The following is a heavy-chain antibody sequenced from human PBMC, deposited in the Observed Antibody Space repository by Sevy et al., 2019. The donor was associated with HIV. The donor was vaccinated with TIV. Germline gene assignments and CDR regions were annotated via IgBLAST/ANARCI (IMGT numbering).Heavy chain of an antibody. V-gene: IGHV4-34*01. J-gene: IGHJ2*01. D-gene: IGHD3-3*01. CDR2: VNHSGST. Sequence: SETLSLTCAVSGGSFSGYSWDWIRQPPGKGLEWIGEVNHSGSTNYNPSLKSRGTISVDTSKNQFSLKLNLVTAADTAVYYCARGGDGVVPSPIIGLGPWTKYWYFDLWGRGTLVTVSS. CDR1: GGSFSGYS. CDR3: ARGGDGVVPSPIIGLGPWTKYWYFDL.